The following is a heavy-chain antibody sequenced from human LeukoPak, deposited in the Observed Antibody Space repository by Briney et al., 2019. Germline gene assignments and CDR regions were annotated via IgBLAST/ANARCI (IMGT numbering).Heavy chain of an antibody. CDR3: AKIPQPYCGGDCSHFDY. J-gene: IGHJ4*02. CDR2: INDNSRSI. V-gene: IGHV3-21*01. Sequence: GGSLRLSCAASGFTFSSYSMNWVRQAPGKGLEWVSSINDNSRSIFYTDSLKGRFTISRDNSKTTLYLQVNSLRAEDTAVYYCAKIPQPYCGGDCSHFDYWGQGTLVTVSS. D-gene: IGHD2-21*02. CDR1: GFTFSSYS.